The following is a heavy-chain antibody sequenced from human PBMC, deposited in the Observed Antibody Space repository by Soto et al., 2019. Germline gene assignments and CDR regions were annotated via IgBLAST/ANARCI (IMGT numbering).Heavy chain of an antibody. D-gene: IGHD6-6*01. J-gene: IGHJ4*02. CDR2: ISGSGVST. CDR1: GFTFSSYA. Sequence: EVQLLESGGGLVQPWGSLRLSCAASGFTFSSYAMSWVRQAPGKGLEWVSGISGSGVSTYYADSVKGRFTISRDNSKSTLYLQMNSLRADDTAVYYCAKDRERIATRSIDYWGQGTLVTVSS. V-gene: IGHV3-23*01. CDR3: AKDRERIATRSIDY.